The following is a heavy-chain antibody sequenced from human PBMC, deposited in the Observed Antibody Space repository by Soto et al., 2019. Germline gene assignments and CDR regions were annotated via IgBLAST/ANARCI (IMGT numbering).Heavy chain of an antibody. D-gene: IGHD4-17*01. CDR2: IYSGGST. J-gene: IGHJ4*02. V-gene: IGHV3-53*01. CDR1: GFTVSSNY. Sequence: EVQLVESGGGLIQPGGSLRLSCAASGFTVSSNYMSWVRQAPGKGMEWVSVIYSGGSTYYADSVKGRFTISRDNSKNTLYLQMNSLRAEDTAVYYCARESRGYGDDREDFDYWGQGTLVTVSS. CDR3: ARESRGYGDDREDFDY.